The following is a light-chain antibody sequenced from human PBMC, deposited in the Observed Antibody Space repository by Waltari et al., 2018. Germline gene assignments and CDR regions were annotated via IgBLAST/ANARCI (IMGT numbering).Light chain of an antibody. CDR2: DVS. V-gene: IGLV2-14*03. CDR3: SSYTGSSTFVI. Sequence: QSALTQPASVSGSPGQSITISCTGTSSDIGFYNYVSWYQQHPGKAPKLMIYDVSTPPSGISNRFSGSKSGNTASLTISGLQAEDAADYICSSYTGSSTFVIFGGGTKLTVL. J-gene: IGLJ2*01. CDR1: SSDIGFYNY.